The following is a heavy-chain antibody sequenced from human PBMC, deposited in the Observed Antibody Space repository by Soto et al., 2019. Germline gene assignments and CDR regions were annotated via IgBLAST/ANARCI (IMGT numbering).Heavy chain of an antibody. CDR1: GYTFSNFW. CDR2: IYPGDHET. J-gene: IGHJ4*02. V-gene: IGHV5-51*01. D-gene: IGHD6-13*01. CDR3: ARSPRSSPYFDY. Sequence: GESLKISCQCSGYTFSNFWIGWVRELRGKGREWMGIIYPGDHETRYSPSFHGKVTISADKSINTAYLQWNSLEASDTAFYFCARSPRSSPYFDYWGQGARGTSPQ.